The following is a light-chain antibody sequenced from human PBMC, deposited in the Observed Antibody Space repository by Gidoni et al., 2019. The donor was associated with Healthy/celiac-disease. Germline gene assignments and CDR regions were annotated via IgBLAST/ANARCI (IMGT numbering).Light chain of an antibody. J-gene: IGKJ4*01. Sequence: EIVLTQSPCTLSLSPGERATLSCRASQSVSSSYLAWYQQKPGQAPRLLIYGASSRATGIPDRFSGSGSGTDFTLTISRLEPEDFAVYYCQQYGSSPLLTFGGGTKVEIK. CDR3: QQYGSSPLLT. V-gene: IGKV3-20*01. CDR1: QSVSSSY. CDR2: GAS.